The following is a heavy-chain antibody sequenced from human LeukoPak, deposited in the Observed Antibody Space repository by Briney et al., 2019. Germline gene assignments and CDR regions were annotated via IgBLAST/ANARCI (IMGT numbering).Heavy chain of an antibody. CDR3: ARVDGSSSFNGFDP. V-gene: IGHV1-2*06. J-gene: IGHJ5*02. D-gene: IGHD6-6*01. CDR1: GYTFTGYY. CDR2: INPNSGGT. Sequence: GASEKVSCKASGYTFTGYYMHWVRQAPGQGLEWMGRINPNSGGTNYAQKFQGRVTMTRDTSISTAYMELSRLRSDDTAVYYCARVDGSSSFNGFDPWGQGTLVTVSS.